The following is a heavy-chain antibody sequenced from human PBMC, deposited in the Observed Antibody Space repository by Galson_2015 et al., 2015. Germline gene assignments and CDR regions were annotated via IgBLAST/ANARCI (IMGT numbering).Heavy chain of an antibody. Sequence: QSGAEVKKPGESLKISCKGSGYSFTNYWIGWVRQMPGRGLEWMGIIYPGDSDTRYSPSFQGQVTISADKSISTAYLQWSGLKASDTAMYYCARSEITMVRGVMGWFDPWGQGTLVTVSS. V-gene: IGHV5-51*01. J-gene: IGHJ5*02. D-gene: IGHD3-10*01. CDR2: IYPGDSDT. CDR3: ARSEITMVRGVMGWFDP. CDR1: GYSFTNYW.